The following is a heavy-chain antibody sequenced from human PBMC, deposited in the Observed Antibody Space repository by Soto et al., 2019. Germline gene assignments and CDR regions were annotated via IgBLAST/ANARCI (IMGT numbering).Heavy chain of an antibody. V-gene: IGHV4-59*01. CDR1: GGSITSFY. CDR3: TRGSSGWFPRPLDY. D-gene: IGHD6-19*01. Sequence: QVQLRESGPGLVKPSETLSLTCTVSGGSITSFYWSWVRQPPGKGLEWIGYIYYNGNTNYNPSLKSRVTISVDTSKNQFSLNLSSVTAADTPVYYCTRGSSGWFPRPLDYWGQGTLVNVSS. J-gene: IGHJ4*02. CDR2: IYYNGNT.